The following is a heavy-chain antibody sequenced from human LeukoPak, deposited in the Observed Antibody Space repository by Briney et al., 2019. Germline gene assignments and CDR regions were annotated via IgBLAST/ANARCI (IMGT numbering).Heavy chain of an antibody. CDR2: MNPNSGNT. V-gene: IGHV1-8*01. D-gene: IGHD2-2*02. CDR1: GYTFSTNG. Sequence: GASVKVSCKASGYTFSTNGISWVRQATGQGLEWMGWMNPNSGNTGYAQKFQGRVTITRNTSISTAYMELSSLRSEDTAVYYCARVLRTSCYTPLGYWGQGTLVTVSS. J-gene: IGHJ4*02. CDR3: ARVLRTSCYTPLGY.